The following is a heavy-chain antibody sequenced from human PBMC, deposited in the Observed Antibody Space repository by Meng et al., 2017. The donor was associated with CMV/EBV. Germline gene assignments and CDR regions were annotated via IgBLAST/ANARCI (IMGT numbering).Heavy chain of an antibody. D-gene: IGHD3-22*01. CDR2: INPSGGST. CDR1: GYTFTSYY. V-gene: IGHV1-46*01. Sequence: ASVKVSCKASGYTFTSYYMHWVRQAPGQGLEWMGIINPSGGSTSYAQKFQGRVTMTRDTSTSTVYMELSSLRSEDTAVYYCAREGAYCYDSSGYGDAFDIWGQGTMVTVSS. J-gene: IGHJ3*02. CDR3: AREGAYCYDSSGYGDAFDI.